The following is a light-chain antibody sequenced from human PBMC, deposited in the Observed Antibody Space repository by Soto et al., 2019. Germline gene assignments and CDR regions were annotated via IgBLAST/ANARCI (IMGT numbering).Light chain of an antibody. CDR2: GAS. J-gene: IGKJ1*01. CDR3: QQYNSYSPAWT. V-gene: IGKV1-5*01. CDR1: QSISSW. Sequence: DIQLTQSPSTLSASVGDRVTITCRASQSISSWLAWYQQKPGKAPKLLIYGASSLESGVPSRFSGSGSGTEFTLTISSLQPDDFATYYCQQYNSYSPAWTFGQGTKVDIK.